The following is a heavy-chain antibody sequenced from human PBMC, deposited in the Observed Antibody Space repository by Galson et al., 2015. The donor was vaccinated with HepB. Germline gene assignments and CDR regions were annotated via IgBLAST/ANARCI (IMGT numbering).Heavy chain of an antibody. CDR3: AKDLNDYDIISDYYFDY. D-gene: IGHD3-22*01. V-gene: IGHV3-64D*06. Sequence: SLRLSCAASGFTFSSYSMNWVRQAPGKGLEYVSVISANGERTYYADSVKGRFTISRDNSKNTQYLQMSSLRAEDTAVYYCAKDLNDYDIISDYYFDYWGQGTLVTVSS. CDR1: GFTFSSYS. J-gene: IGHJ4*02. CDR2: ISANGERT.